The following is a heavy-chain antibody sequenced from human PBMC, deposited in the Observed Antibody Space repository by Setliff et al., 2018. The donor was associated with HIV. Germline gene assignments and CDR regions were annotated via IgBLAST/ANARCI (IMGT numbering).Heavy chain of an antibody. CDR2: IFSGSDTA. D-gene: IGHD3-3*01. CDR3: AKAQWLLSHWGFDP. J-gene: IGHJ5*02. CDR1: GFSFSSYS. V-gene: IGHV3-23*01. Sequence: TGGSLRLSCVASGFSFSSYSMNWVRQTPGKGLEWLSYIFSGSDTADYADSVQGRFTISRDNSKNTLYLQMNSLRAEDTAVYYCAKAQWLLSHWGFDPWGQGTLVTVSS.